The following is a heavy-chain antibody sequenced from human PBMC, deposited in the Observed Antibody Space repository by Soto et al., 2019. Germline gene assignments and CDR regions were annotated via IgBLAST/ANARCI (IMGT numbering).Heavy chain of an antibody. D-gene: IGHD2-2*01. Sequence: GGSLRLSCAAPGFTFRSYSINWVRQAPGKGLEWVSYISSSSTIYYADSVKGRFTISRDNAKNSLYLQMNSLRAEDTAVYYCARDIVVVPAADNWFDPWGQGTLVTVSS. J-gene: IGHJ5*02. CDR1: GFTFRSYS. CDR3: ARDIVVVPAADNWFDP. V-gene: IGHV3-48*01. CDR2: ISSSSTI.